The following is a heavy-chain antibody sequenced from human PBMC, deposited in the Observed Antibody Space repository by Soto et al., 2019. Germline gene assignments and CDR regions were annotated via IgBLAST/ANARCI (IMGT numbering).Heavy chain of an antibody. CDR3: ARGPICSGGSCYSLYHYYYYYGMDV. J-gene: IGHJ6*01. V-gene: IGHV4-34*01. D-gene: IGHD2-15*01. CDR2: INHSGST. Sequence: QVQLQQWGAGLLKPSETLSLTCAVYGGSFSGYYWSWIRQPPGKGLEWIGEINHSGSTNYNPSLKSRVTISVDTSKNQFSLKLSSVTAADTAVYYCARGPICSGGSCYSLYHYYYYYGMDVW. CDR1: GGSFSGYY.